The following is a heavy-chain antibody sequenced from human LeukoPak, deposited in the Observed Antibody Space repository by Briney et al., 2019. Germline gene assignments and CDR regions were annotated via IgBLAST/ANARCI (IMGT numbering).Heavy chain of an antibody. V-gene: IGHV3-74*01. CDR3: ARELYSGSYYGVDY. D-gene: IGHD1-26*01. J-gene: IGHJ4*02. Sequence: PGGTLRLSCAASGFTFSSYWMHWVRQAPGKGLVWVSRINSDGSSTSYADSVKGRFTISRDNAKNTLYLQMNSLRAEDTAVYYCARELYSGSYYGVDYWGQGTLVTVSS. CDR1: GFTFSSYW. CDR2: INSDGSST.